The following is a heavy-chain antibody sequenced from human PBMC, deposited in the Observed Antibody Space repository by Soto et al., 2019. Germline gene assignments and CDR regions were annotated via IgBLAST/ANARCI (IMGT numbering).Heavy chain of an antibody. V-gene: IGHV1-3*01. Sequence: QVQLEQSGAEVKKPGASVKVSCKASGYTFTSYAMHWVRQAPGQRLEWMGWINAGNGNTKYSQKFQGRVTITRDTSASTAYMELSSLRSEDTAVYYCARNDGYCSSTSCYTYWYFDLWGRGTLVTVSS. D-gene: IGHD2-2*02. CDR1: GYTFTSYA. J-gene: IGHJ2*01. CDR2: INAGNGNT. CDR3: ARNDGYCSSTSCYTYWYFDL.